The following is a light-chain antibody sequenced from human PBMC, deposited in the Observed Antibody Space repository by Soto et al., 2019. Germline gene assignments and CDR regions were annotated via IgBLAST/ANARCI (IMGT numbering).Light chain of an antibody. J-gene: IGLJ2*01. V-gene: IGLV2-14*01. CDR1: SSDVGGYNY. CDR2: DVS. Sequence: QSVLTQPASVSGSPGQSITISCTGTSSDVGGYNYVSWYQQHPGKAPKLMIYDVSNRPSGVSNRFSGFKSGNTASLTISGLQAEDEADYYCSSYTSSSTRVVFGGGTKVTVL. CDR3: SSYTSSSTRVV.